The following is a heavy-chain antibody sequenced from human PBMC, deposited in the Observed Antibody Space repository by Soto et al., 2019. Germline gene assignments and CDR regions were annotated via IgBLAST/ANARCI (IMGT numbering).Heavy chain of an antibody. CDR1: GYTFTSYD. CDR3: ARVKRFYCSSTRCYIFGI. D-gene: IGHD2-2*01. Sequence: SVKVSCKASGYTFTSYDINWVRQATGQGLEWMGWMNPNSGNTGYAQKFQGRVTMTRNTSISTAYMELSSLRSEDTAVYYCARVKRFYCSSTRCYIFGIWGQGTMVTVAS. V-gene: IGHV1-8*01. J-gene: IGHJ3*02. CDR2: MNPNSGNT.